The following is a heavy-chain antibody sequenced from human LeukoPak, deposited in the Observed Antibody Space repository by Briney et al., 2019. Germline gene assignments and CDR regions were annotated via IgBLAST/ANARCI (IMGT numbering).Heavy chain of an antibody. D-gene: IGHD3-10*01. CDR1: GGTFSSYA. CDR3: ARDGPPGSGGAFDI. Sequence: SVKVSCKASGGTFSSYAISWVRQAPGQGLEWMGGIIPIFGTANYAQKFQGRVTITADESTSTAYMELSSLRSEDTAVYYCARDGPPGSGGAFDIWGQGTMVTVSS. J-gene: IGHJ3*02. CDR2: IIPIFGTA. V-gene: IGHV1-69*13.